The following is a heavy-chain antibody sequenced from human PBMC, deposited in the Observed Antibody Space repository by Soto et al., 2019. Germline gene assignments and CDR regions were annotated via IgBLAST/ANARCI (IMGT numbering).Heavy chain of an antibody. CDR1: RFTFNTYS. J-gene: IGHJ6*02. D-gene: IGHD2-2*01. CDR3: ARDLVAIVVAPAAADMDV. CDR2: ISSSSSTI. Sequence: EVQLVESGGGLVQPGGSLRLSCAASRFTFNTYSMNWVRQAPGKGLEWVSYISSSSSTIYYADSVQGRLTISRDNDKDSLYPPMNTLRDADTTVCYSARDLVAIVVAPAAADMDVWGQGTTVTVS. V-gene: IGHV3-48*02.